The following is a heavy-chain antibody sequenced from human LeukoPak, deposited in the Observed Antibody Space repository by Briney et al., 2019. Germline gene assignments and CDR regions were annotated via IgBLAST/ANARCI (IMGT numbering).Heavy chain of an antibody. Sequence: TGGSLRLSCAASGFTFDDYAMHWVRQAPGKGLEWVSSISSSSSYIYYADSVKGRFTISRDNAKNSLYLQMNSLRAEDTAVYYCARAYPLPAAASRDGFDYWGQGTLVTVSS. V-gene: IGHV3-21*01. CDR3: ARAYPLPAAASRDGFDY. CDR1: GFTFDDYA. D-gene: IGHD2-2*01. CDR2: ISSSSSYI. J-gene: IGHJ4*02.